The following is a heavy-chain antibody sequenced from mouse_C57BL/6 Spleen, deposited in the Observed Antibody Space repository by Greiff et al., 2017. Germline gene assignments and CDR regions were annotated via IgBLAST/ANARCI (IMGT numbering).Heavy chain of an antibody. V-gene: IGHV1-5*01. CDR3: TRDTTVVGGNYFDY. D-gene: IGHD1-1*01. Sequence: VQLQQSGTVLARPGASVKMSCTTSGYTFTSYCMHWVKQRPGQGLEWIGAIYPGNSDTSYNQKFKGKAKLTAVTSASTAYMELSSLTKEDSSVYYCTRDTTVVGGNYFDYWGQGTTLTVSS. J-gene: IGHJ2*01. CDR1: GYTFTSYC. CDR2: IYPGNSDT.